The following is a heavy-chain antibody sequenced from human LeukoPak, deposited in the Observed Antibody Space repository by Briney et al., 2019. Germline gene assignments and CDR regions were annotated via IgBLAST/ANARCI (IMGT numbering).Heavy chain of an antibody. CDR3: AREEVEAFDI. Sequence: GRSLRHSCAASGFTFSSYAMHWVRQAPGKGLEWVAVISYDGSNKYYADSVKGRFTISRDNSKNTLYLQMNSLRAEDTAVYYCAREEVEAFDIWGQGTMVTVSS. CDR1: GFTFSSYA. CDR2: ISYDGSNK. V-gene: IGHV3-30-3*01. J-gene: IGHJ3*02.